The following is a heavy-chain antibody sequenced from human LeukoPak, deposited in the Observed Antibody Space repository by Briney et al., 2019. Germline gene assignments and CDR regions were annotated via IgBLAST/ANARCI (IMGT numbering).Heavy chain of an antibody. V-gene: IGHV3-7*03. CDR1: GFTFISYW. D-gene: IGHD6-13*01. CDR2: IKQDGSEK. J-gene: IGHJ5*02. CDR3: ARVRRIAAAGEGLS. Sequence: GGSLRLSCAASGFTFISYWMSWVRQAPGKGLEWVANIKQDGSEKYYVDSVKGRFTISRDNAKNSLYLQMNSLRAEDTAVYYCARVRRIAAAGEGLSWGQGPLVTVSS.